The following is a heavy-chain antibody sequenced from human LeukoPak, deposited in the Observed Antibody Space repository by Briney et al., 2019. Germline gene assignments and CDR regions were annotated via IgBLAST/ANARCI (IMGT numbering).Heavy chain of an antibody. J-gene: IGHJ5*02. CDR2: MYTSGSS. V-gene: IGHV4-61*02. D-gene: IGHD3-16*01. CDR3: ARKGAGNWFDP. CDR1: GGSISSGNDY. Sequence: PSETLSLTCTVSGGSISSGNDYWNWIRQTAGKGLEWIGRMYTSGSSNYNPSLKSRVTISVDTSKNQFSLKLSSVTAADTAVYYCARKGAGNWFDPWGQGTLVTVSS.